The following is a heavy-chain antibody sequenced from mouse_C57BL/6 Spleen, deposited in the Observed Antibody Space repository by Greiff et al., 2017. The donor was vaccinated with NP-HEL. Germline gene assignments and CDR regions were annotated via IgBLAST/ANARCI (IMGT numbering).Heavy chain of an antibody. CDR2: IDPSDSYT. Sequence: PGQGLEWIGEIDPSDSYTNYNQKFKGKATLTVDTSSSTAYMQLSSLTSEDSAVYYCATLYDGYYFAYWGQGTLVTVSA. J-gene: IGHJ3*01. D-gene: IGHD2-3*01. CDR3: ATLYDGYYFAY. V-gene: IGHV1-50*01.